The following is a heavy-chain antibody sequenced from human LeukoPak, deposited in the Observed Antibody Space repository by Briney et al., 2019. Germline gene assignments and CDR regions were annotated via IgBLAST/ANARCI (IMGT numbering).Heavy chain of an antibody. V-gene: IGHV3-33*01. CDR1: GFTFSSYG. CDR2: IWYDGSNK. D-gene: IGHD6-13*01. J-gene: IGHJ4*02. CDR3: ASEVIGTRIAAAAFDY. Sequence: GRSLRLSCAASGFTFSSYGMHWVRQAPGKGLEWVAVIWYDGSNKYYADSVKGRFTISRDNSKNTLYLQMNSLRAEDTAVYYCASEVIGTRIAAAAFDYWGQGTLVTVSS.